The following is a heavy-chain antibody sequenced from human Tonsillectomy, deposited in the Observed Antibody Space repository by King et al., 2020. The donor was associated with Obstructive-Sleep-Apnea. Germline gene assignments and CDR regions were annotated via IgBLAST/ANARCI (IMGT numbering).Heavy chain of an antibody. CDR2: IIPIRGIA. CDR3: ARLYCSGGSCYWAAFDI. D-gene: IGHD2-15*01. V-gene: IGHV1-69*10. J-gene: IGHJ3*02. CDR1: GGTFSSYA. Sequence: VQLVESGAEVKKPGSSVKVSCKASGGTFSSYAISWVRQAPGQGLEWMGGIIPIRGIAKYAQKFQGRVTITADKSTSTAYMELSSLRSEDTAVYYCARLYCSGGSCYWAAFDIWGQGTMVTVSS.